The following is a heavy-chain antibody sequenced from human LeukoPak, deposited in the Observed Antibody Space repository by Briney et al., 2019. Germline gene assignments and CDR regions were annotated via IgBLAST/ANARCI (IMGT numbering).Heavy chain of an antibody. V-gene: IGHV3-7*01. CDR2: IKQDGSEK. J-gene: IGHJ4*02. CDR1: GFTFSSYW. D-gene: IGHD2-21*02. CDR3: AMAYCGGDCYSGR. Sequence: GGSLRLSCAASGFTFSSYWMSWVRQAPGKGLEWVANIKQDGSEKYYVDSVKGRFTISRDNAKNSLYLQMNSLRAEDTAVYYCAMAYCGGDCYSGRWGQGTLVTVSS.